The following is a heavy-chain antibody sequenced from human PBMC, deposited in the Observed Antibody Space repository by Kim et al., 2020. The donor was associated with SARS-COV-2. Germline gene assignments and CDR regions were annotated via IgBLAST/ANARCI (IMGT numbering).Heavy chain of an antibody. CDR3: AKDSSGWYTEVQKDWYFDL. V-gene: IGHV3-23*01. CDR2: ISGSGGST. J-gene: IGHJ2*01. CDR1: GFTFSSYA. D-gene: IGHD6-19*01. Sequence: GGSLRLSCAASGFTFSSYAMSWVRQAPGKGLEWVSAISGSGGSTYYADSVKGRFTISRDNSKNTLYLQMNSLRAEDTAVYYCAKDSSGWYTEVQKDWYFDLWGRGTLVTVSS.